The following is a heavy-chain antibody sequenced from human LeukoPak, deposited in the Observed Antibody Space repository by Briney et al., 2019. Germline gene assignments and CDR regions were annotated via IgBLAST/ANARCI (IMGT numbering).Heavy chain of an antibody. D-gene: IGHD2/OR15-2a*01. CDR1: EFTFSSYA. CDR2: ISASGGST. J-gene: IGHJ6*02. Sequence: GGSLRLSCAASEFTFSSYAMQWVRQAPGKGLEWESGISASGGSTWYADSVKGRFTISRDNSKNTLYLQMNSLRAEDTAVYYCAKYVSAKGPPYALDVWGQGTTVTVSS. V-gene: IGHV3-23*01. CDR3: AKYVSAKGPPYALDV.